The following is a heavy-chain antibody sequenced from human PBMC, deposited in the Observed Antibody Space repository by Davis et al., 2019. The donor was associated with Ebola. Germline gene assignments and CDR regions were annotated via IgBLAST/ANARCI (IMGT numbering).Heavy chain of an antibody. J-gene: IGHJ4*02. CDR2: MSHDGSNK. Sequence: GESLKISCAASGFTFNKYGIHWVRQAPGKGLEWLAVMSHDGSNKYYADSVEGRFTISRDSSKNTLDLQMNSLRAEDTALYSCTKGDRDYSSSPFDYWGQGTLVTVSS. CDR3: TKGDRDYSSSPFDY. V-gene: IGHV3-30*18. D-gene: IGHD3-22*01. CDR1: GFTFNKYG.